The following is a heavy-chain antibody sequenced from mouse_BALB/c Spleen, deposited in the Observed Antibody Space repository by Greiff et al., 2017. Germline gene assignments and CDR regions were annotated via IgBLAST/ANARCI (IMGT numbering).Heavy chain of an antibody. CDR1: GYSFTGYY. D-gene: IGHD2-1*01. J-gene: IGHJ4*01. CDR2: INPYNGAT. CDR3: ASYGNYGAMDY. Sequence: EVQLQQSGPELVKPGASVKISCKASGYSFTGYYMHWVKQSHVKSLEWIGRINPYNGATSYNQNFKDKASLTVDKSSSTAYMELHSLTSEDSAVYYCASYGNYGAMDYWGQGTSVTVSS. V-gene: IGHV1-26*01.